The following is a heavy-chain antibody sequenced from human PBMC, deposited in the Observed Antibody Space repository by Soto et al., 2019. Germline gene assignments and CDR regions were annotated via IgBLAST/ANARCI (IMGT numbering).Heavy chain of an antibody. D-gene: IGHD6-13*01. J-gene: IGHJ3*02. V-gene: IGHV1-18*01. Sequence: ASVKVSCKASGYTFTSYGISWVRQAPGQGLERMGWISAYNGNTNYAQKLQGRVTMTTDTSTSTAYMELRSLRSDDTAVYYCARDRSFGRSWYSAPDAFDIWGQGTMVTVSS. CDR1: GYTFTSYG. CDR3: ARDRSFGRSWYSAPDAFDI. CDR2: ISAYNGNT.